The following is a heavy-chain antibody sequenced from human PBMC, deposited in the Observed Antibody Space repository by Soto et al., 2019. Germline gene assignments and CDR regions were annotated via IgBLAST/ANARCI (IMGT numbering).Heavy chain of an antibody. CDR3: ARDMLHFLGLFIHHGIDV. CDR1: GFTFSSYS. Sequence: QRLSCSAAGFTFSSYSRHWGRQAPGMGLEGVAVISYDGSNKYYADSVKGRFTISRDNSKNTLYLQMNSPRAADTAAYSCARDMLHFLGLFIHHGIDVCGPG. V-gene: IGHV3-30-3*01. J-gene: IGHJ6*02. D-gene: IGHD3-3*01. CDR2: ISYDGSNK.